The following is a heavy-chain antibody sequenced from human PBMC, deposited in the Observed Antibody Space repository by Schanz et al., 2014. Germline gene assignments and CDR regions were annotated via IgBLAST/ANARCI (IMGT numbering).Heavy chain of an antibody. CDR1: GFTFSAYA. J-gene: IGHJ3*02. CDR2: ISASGGTT. CDR3: AKGRFGEFSAFDI. Sequence: EVQLLESGGGLVQPGGSLRLSCAASGFTFSAYAMTWVRQIPGKGLEWVSAISASGGTTYYADSVKGRFTISRDNSKNTLYLQMNSLRAEDTAVYYCAKGRFGEFSAFDIWGQGTMVTVSS. D-gene: IGHD3-10*01. V-gene: IGHV3-23*01.